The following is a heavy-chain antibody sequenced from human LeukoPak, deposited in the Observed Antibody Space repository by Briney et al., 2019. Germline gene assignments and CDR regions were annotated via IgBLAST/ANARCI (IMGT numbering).Heavy chain of an antibody. CDR3: ARGLRELLWFGELLRGFSTFDY. J-gene: IGHJ4*02. D-gene: IGHD3-10*01. CDR1: GGSFSGYY. CDR2: INHSGST. V-gene: IGHV4-34*01. Sequence: SETLSLTCAVYGGSFSGYYWSWIRQPPGKGLEWIGEINHSGSTNYNPSLKSRVTISVDTSKNQFSLKLSSVTAADTAVYYCARGLRELLWFGELLRGFSTFDYWGQGTLVTVSS.